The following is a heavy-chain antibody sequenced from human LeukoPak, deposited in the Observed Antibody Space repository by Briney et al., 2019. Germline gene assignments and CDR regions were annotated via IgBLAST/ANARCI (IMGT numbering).Heavy chain of an antibody. J-gene: IGHJ4*02. CDR1: GYSISSGYY. CDR2: IYHSGST. CDR3: ARVYSSGWYKGYYFDY. Sequence: PSETLSLTCAVSGYSISSGYYWGWIRQPPGKGLEWIGSIYHSGSTYYNPSLKSRVTISVDTSKNQFSLKLSSVTAADTAVYYCARVYSSGWYKGYYFDYRGQGTLVTVSS. V-gene: IGHV4-38-2*01. D-gene: IGHD6-19*01.